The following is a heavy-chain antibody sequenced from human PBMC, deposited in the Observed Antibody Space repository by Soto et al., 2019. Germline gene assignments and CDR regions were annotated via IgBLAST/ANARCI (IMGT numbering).Heavy chain of an antibody. Sequence: SETLSLTCTVSGGSITSGGYYWSWIRQHPGKGLERLGYIYDSGSTFYNPSLKSRITLSVDTSKNQFSLKLSSVTVADTAVYFCARKQAGYFYGIDYWGQGTLVTVS. CDR3: ARKQAGYFYGIDY. CDR2: IYDSGST. CDR1: GGSITSGGYY. V-gene: IGHV4-31*03. J-gene: IGHJ4*02. D-gene: IGHD3-10*01.